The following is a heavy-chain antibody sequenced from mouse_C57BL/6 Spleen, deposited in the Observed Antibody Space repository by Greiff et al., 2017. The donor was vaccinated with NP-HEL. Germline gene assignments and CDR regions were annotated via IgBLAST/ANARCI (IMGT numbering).Heavy chain of an antibody. CDR1: GYTFTSYW. CDR2: IDPSDSYT. J-gene: IGHJ3*01. Sequence: QVQLQQSGAELVMPGASVKLSCKASGYTFTSYWMHWVKQRPGQGLEWIGEIDPSDSYTNYNQKFKGKSTLTVDKSSSTAYMQLSSLTSEDSAVYYCARGDYGNYRAWFAYWGQGTLVTVSA. CDR3: ARGDYGNYRAWFAY. V-gene: IGHV1-69*01. D-gene: IGHD2-1*01.